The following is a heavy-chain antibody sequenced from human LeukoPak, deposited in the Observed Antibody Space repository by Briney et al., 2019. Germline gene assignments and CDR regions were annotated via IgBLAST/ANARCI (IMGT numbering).Heavy chain of an antibody. CDR3: ATSYDMGWLIGY. CDR2: IKQDGSEK. CDR1: GFTYGDTW. Sequence: GGSLRLSCAASGFTYGDTWMNWVRQVPGQGLVWVANIKQDGSEKFYVASVKGRFTISRDNGKSSLYLQMNSLRAEDTALYYCATSYDMGWLIGYWGQGTLVTVSS. D-gene: IGHD3/OR15-3a*01. V-gene: IGHV3-7*03. J-gene: IGHJ4*02.